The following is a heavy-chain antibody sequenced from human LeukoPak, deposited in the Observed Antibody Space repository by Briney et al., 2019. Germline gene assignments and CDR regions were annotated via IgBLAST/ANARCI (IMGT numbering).Heavy chain of an antibody. V-gene: IGHV3-21*01. J-gene: IGHJ4*02. CDR3: ARDGYSYGSPADY. Sequence: GGSLRLSCAASGFTFSSYSMNWVRQAPGKGLEWVSSISSGSSYIYYADSVKGRFTISRDNAKNSLYLQMNSLRAEDTAVYYCARDGYSYGSPADYWGQGTLVTVSS. D-gene: IGHD5-18*01. CDR1: GFTFSSYS. CDR2: ISSGSSYI.